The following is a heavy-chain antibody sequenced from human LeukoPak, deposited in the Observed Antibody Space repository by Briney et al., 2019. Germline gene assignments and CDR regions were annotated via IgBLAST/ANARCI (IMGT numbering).Heavy chain of an antibody. CDR1: GGSISSYY. J-gene: IGHJ4*02. CDR2: ISDIGST. CDR3: ARQLNYYDSSGFDY. Sequence: SETLSLTCTVSGGSISSYYWSWIRQPPGKGLEWIAYISDIGSTNYNPSLKSRVTISVDTSKNQFSLKLSSVTAADTAVYYCARQLNYYDSSGFDYWGQGTLVTVSS. D-gene: IGHD3-22*01. V-gene: IGHV4-59*08.